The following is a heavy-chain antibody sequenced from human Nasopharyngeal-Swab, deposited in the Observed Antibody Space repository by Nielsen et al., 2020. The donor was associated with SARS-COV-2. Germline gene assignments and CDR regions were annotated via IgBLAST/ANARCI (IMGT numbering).Heavy chain of an antibody. CDR2: INLDGSTT. V-gene: IGHV3-74*01. CDR3: ARGGYCSSTSCDTYYYYGMDV. D-gene: IGHD2-2*02. Sequence: GGSLRLSCAASGFTFSNYWMHWVRQAPGKGLVWVSRINLDGSTTSYADSVRGRFTISRDNAKNSLYLQMNSLRGEDTAVYYCARGGYCSSTSCDTYYYYGMDVWGQGTTVTVSS. J-gene: IGHJ6*02. CDR1: GFTFSNYW.